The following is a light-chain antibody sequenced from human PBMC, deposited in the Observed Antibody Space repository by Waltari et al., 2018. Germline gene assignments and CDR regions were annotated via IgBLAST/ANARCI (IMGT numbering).Light chain of an antibody. Sequence: EIVLTQSPGSLSLSPGETATLPCRASQTVSSSYLTWYQQKPGLPPRLVIYSAFNRATGIPDRFSGRGSGTDFTLTISGLEPEDFAVYFCQQRSNWPLHWTFGQGTKVEIK. CDR1: QTVSSSY. CDR2: SAF. J-gene: IGKJ1*01. V-gene: IGKV3D-20*02. CDR3: QQRSNWPLHWT.